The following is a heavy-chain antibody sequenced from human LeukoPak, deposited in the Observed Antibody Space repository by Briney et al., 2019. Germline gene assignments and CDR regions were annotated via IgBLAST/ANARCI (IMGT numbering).Heavy chain of an antibody. D-gene: IGHD2/OR15-2a*01. V-gene: IGHV3-7*01. Sequence: PGGSLRLSCEASSGFTFTTNWMAWVRQAPGKGLEWVATINHEGTEKNYVDSVRGRFTVSRDNAKDSLSPQMNSLRAEDTAVYYCGRYLYAYGLDVWGLGTTVTVSS. CDR1: GFTFTTNW. CDR2: INHEGTEK. J-gene: IGHJ6*02. CDR3: GRYLYAYGLDV.